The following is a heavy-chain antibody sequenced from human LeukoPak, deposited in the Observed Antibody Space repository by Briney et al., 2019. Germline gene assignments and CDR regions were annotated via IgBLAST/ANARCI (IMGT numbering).Heavy chain of an antibody. D-gene: IGHD2-21*02. Sequence: ASVKVSCKASGYTFTSYYMHWVRQAPGQGLEWMGIINPSGGSTSYAQKFQGRVTMTRDMSTSTVYMELSSLRSEDTAVYYCARDLSAVVTAMNFDYWGQGTLVTVSS. CDR3: ARDLSAVVTAMNFDY. CDR1: GYTFTSYY. CDR2: INPSGGST. V-gene: IGHV1-46*01. J-gene: IGHJ4*02.